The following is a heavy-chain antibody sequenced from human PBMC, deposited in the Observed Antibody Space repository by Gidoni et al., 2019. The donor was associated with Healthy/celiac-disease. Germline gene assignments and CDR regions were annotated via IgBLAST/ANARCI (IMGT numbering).Heavy chain of an antibody. D-gene: IGHD2-15*01. Sequence: QVQLVQSGAEVKKPGSSVKVSCKASGGTFSSYAISWGRQAPGQGLEWMGGIIPIFGTANYAQKFQGRVTITADKSTSTAYMELSSLRSEDTAVYYCARGLYCSGGSCYFDYYYGMDVWGQGTTVTVSS. CDR2: IIPIFGTA. V-gene: IGHV1-69*06. J-gene: IGHJ6*02. CDR1: GGTFSSYA. CDR3: ARGLYCSGGSCYFDYYYGMDV.